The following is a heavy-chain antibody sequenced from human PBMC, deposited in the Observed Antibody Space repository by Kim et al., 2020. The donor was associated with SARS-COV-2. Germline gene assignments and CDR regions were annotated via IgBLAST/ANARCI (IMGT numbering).Heavy chain of an antibody. J-gene: IGHJ4*02. V-gene: IGHV4-59*08. CDR3: ARQPPTYYYDSSGYSYFDY. D-gene: IGHD3-22*01. Sequence: SRVTISVDTSKNQFSLKLNSVTAADTAVYYCARQPPTYYYDSSGYSYFDYWGQGILVTVSS.